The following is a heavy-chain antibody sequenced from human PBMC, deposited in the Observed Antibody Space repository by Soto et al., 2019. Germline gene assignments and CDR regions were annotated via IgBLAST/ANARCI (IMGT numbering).Heavy chain of an antibody. CDR1: GYIFTGYH. CDR2: INPNSGDT. CDR3: ARDARGTRGFDEMDI. D-gene: IGHD3-9*01. V-gene: IGHV1-2*02. J-gene: IGHJ6*02. Sequence: ASVKVSCKAPGYIFTGYHIHWVRQAPGRGLEWMGWINPNSGDTEYAQNFQGRVTMTRDTSFNLVYMEMSGLMSDDTAVYYCARDARGTRGFDEMDIWGQGTTVTVS.